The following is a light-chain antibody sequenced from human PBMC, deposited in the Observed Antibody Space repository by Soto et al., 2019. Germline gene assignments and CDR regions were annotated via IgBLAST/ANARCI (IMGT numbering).Light chain of an antibody. J-gene: IGLJ1*01. CDR2: EVS. CDR1: SSDVGSYNR. V-gene: IGLV2-18*02. Sequence: QSVLTQPPSVSGSPGQSVTISCTGTSSDVGSYNRVSWYQQPPGTAPKLMIYEVSNRPSGVPDRFSGSKSGNTASLTISGLQAEDDADYYCNSYTSTNTYVFGTGTKLTVL. CDR3: NSYTSTNTYV.